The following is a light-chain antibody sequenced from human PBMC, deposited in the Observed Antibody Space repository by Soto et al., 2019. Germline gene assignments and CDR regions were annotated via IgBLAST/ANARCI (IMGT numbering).Light chain of an antibody. V-gene: IGLV4-69*01. CDR1: SGHSSYA. CDR3: QTWGTGIWV. CDR2: LNSDGSH. J-gene: IGLJ3*02. Sequence: QSVLTQSPSASASLGASVKVTCTLSSGHSSYAIAWHQQQPEKGPRYLMKLNSDGSHSKGDGIPDRFSGSSSGAERYLTISSLQSEDEADYYCQTWGTGIWVFGGGTKLTVL.